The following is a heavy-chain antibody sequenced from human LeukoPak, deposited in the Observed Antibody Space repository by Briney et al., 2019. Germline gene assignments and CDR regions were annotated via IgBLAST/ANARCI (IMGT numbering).Heavy chain of an antibody. CDR3: ARMAGRLIDY. D-gene: IGHD5-24*01. CDR2: IYYSGST. V-gene: IGHV4-59*01. CDR1: GGSISSYY. J-gene: IGHJ4*02. Sequence: SETLSLTCTVSGGSISSYYWSWIRQPPGKGLEWIGYIYYSGSTNYNPSLKSRVTISVDTSKNQFSLKLSSVTAADTAVYYCARMAGRLIDYWGQGTLVTVSS.